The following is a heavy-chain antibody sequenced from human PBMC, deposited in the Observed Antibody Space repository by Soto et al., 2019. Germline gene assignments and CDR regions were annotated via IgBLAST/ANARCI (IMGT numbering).Heavy chain of an antibody. J-gene: IGHJ6*02. V-gene: IGHV3-30-3*01. CDR2: ISYDETNK. CDR1: GFTFSSYA. CDR3: ARDPHAVGAVGAARNYYYDMDV. Sequence: QVQLVESGGGVVQPGRSLRLSCAASGFTFSSYAMHWVRQAPGKGLEWVAVISYDETNKDYADSVKGRFTISRDNSKNTLYLQMNSLRAEDTAVYYCARDPHAVGAVGAARNYYYDMDVWGQGTTVTVAS. D-gene: IGHD6-19*01.